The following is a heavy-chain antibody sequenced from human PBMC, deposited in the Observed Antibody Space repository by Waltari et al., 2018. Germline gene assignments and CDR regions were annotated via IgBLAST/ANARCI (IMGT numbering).Heavy chain of an antibody. CDR1: RFTLSSYG. J-gene: IGHJ4*02. V-gene: IGHV3-33*01. Sequence: VQLVESGGGVVQPGSSLRLSSAASRFTLSSYGVPWVREAPGKGLGWVAVRWYDGSNKYYEDSVKGRFTISRDKSKNTLYLQMNSLRAEDTAMYYCATLYCYDSSGYQTSDYWGQGTLVTVSS. D-gene: IGHD3-22*01. CDR2: RWYDGSNK. CDR3: ATLYCYDSSGYQTSDY.